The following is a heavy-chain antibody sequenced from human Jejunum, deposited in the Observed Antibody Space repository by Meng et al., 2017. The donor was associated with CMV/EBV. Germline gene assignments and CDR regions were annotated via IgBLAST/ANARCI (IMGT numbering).Heavy chain of an antibody. CDR2: IYIGSST. D-gene: IGHD1-26*01. V-gene: IGHV3-53*01. CDR1: GFTVSTDY. Sequence: ASGFTVSTDYMSWVRQAPGKGLEWVSSIYIGSSTDYADSVKGRFTISRDNPKNTLILQMNNLRVEDTALYYCARFSIVGRTNAFDIWGHGTMVTVSS. J-gene: IGHJ3*02. CDR3: ARFSIVGRTNAFDI.